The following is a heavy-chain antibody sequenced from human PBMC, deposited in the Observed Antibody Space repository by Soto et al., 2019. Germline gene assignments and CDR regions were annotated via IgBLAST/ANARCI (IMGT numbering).Heavy chain of an antibody. V-gene: IGHV4-59*08. CDR2: IYSSGST. CDR3: ARRYGGGFDY. Sequence: QVQLLESGPGLVKPSETLSLTCTVSGGSISSYYWSWIRQPPGKGLEWIGYIYSSGSTNYNPSLKRRVTISVDTSKNQFSLKLSSVTAADTAVYYCARRYGGGFDYWGHGTLVTVSS. D-gene: IGHD3-10*01. CDR1: GGSISSYY. J-gene: IGHJ4*01.